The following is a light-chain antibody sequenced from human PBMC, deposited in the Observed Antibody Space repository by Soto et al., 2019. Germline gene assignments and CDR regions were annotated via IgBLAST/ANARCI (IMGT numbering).Light chain of an antibody. CDR3: QQYGSSVWT. CDR1: LSVTSNF. Sequence: ELVLTQSPGTLSLSPGERATLSCRASLSVTSNFIAWYQPKPGQAPRLLLYDASNRSTGIPDRFSGSGSGTEFRLTISRLEPEDFAVYYCQQYGSSVWTFGQGTKVEIK. V-gene: IGKV3-20*01. J-gene: IGKJ1*01. CDR2: DAS.